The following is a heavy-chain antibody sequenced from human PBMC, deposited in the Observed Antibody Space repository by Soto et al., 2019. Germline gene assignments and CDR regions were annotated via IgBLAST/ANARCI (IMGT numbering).Heavy chain of an antibody. CDR1: GGTFNNHT. CDR2: IIPLFGTA. J-gene: IGHJ6*02. V-gene: IGHV1-69*06. Sequence: QVQLAQSGAEVKKPGSSVKVSCKASGGTFNNHTISWVRQAPGQGLEWMGGIIPLFGTANYAQKFQGRVTITADKSTSTAYMELSSLRSEDTDVYYCARHSRVAAVARYYYGMDVWGQGTTVTVSS. CDR3: ARHSRVAAVARYYYGMDV. D-gene: IGHD6-25*01.